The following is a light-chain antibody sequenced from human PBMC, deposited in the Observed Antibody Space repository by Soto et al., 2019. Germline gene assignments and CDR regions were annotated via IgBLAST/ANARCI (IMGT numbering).Light chain of an antibody. CDR3: AAWDDGLSGYV. J-gene: IGLJ1*01. Sequence: QSSLRHPPSASGTTGQRVTTPCSGSSSNIGKNSVYWYQQFPGTAPKLLIYSNNKRPSGVPDRFSASKSGTSASLAISGLRSEDDADYYCAAWDDGLSGYVFGTGTKVTVL. CDR2: SNN. V-gene: IGLV1-47*02. CDR1: SSNIGKNS.